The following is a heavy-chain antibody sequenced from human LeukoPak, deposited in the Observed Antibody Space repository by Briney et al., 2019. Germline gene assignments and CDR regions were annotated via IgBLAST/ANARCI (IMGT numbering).Heavy chain of an antibody. CDR3: ARHEGYSFKY. V-gene: IGHV4-4*02. Sequence: KPSGTLSLTCAVSGGSIGNSHWWSWVRQPPEKGLEWIGQVYPGGSAAYNPSFKSRVTLSLDKSRNHFSLFLTSVIAADTAVYFCARHEGYSFKYWGQGALVTVSS. CDR1: GGSIGNSHW. CDR2: VYPGGSA. J-gene: IGHJ4*02.